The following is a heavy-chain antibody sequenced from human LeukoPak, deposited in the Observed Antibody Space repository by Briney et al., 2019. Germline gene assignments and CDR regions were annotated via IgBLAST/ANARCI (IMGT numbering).Heavy chain of an antibody. Sequence: GSLRLSCAASGFTFSSYSMNWVRQAPGKGLEWVSYISSSSSTIYYEDSVKGRFTISRDNAKNSLYLQTNSLRAEDTAVYYCARESGNNWFDPWGQGTLVTVSS. J-gene: IGHJ5*02. CDR3: ARESGNNWFDP. CDR2: ISSSSSTI. CDR1: GFTFSSYS. V-gene: IGHV3-48*01.